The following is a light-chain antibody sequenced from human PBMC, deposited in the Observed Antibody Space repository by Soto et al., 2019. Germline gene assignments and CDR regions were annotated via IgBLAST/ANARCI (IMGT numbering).Light chain of an antibody. Sequence: PGERATLSCRASQSVSSSTHLAWYQQKHGQAPRLLIYDASSRATGIPDRFTGSGSGADFTFTISRLEPEDFEVYDGQQYGTSPTTFGQGTRLEIK. V-gene: IGKV3-20*01. CDR2: DAS. CDR1: QSVSSSTH. CDR3: QQYGTSPTT. J-gene: IGKJ5*01.